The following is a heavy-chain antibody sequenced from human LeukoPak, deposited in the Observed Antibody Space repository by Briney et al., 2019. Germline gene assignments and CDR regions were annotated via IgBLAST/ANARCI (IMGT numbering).Heavy chain of an antibody. V-gene: IGHV4-39*01. D-gene: IGHD6-13*01. Sequence: SETLSLTCTVSGGSISSSSYYWGWIRQPPGKGLEWIGSIYYSGSTYYNPSLKSRVTISVDTSKNQFSLKLSSVTAADTAVYYCARRAAPFLVAAAGTVDYWGQGTLVTVSS. CDR1: GGSISSSSYY. J-gene: IGHJ4*02. CDR2: IYYSGST. CDR3: ARRAAPFLVAAAGTVDY.